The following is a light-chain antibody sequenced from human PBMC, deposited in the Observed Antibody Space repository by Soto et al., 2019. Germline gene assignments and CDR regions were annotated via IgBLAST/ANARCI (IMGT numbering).Light chain of an antibody. V-gene: IGKV1-5*03. CDR2: KAS. J-gene: IGKJ1*01. CDR1: QTISSW. Sequence: DIQMTQSPSSLSASVGDTVTITCRASQTISSWLASYQQKTGKAPKLLIYKASTFKSGVPSRFSGSGSGTEFTLTTSSLQPADFATYYCQHYNSYSAAFGQGTKV. CDR3: QHYNSYSAA.